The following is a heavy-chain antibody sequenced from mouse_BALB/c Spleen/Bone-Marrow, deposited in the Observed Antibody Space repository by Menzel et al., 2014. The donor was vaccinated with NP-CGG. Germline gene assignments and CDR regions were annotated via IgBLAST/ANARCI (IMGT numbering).Heavy chain of an antibody. CDR1: GSTFSSYW. D-gene: IGHD4-1*01. CDR3: TLTGTGAMDY. Sequence: EVMLVESGGGLVQPGGSMKLSCVASGSTFSSYWMSWVRQSPEKGLEWVAEIRLKSDNYATHYAESVKGKFTISRDDSKSRLYLQMNSLRAEDTGIYYCTLTGTGAMDYWGQGTSVTVSS. V-gene: IGHV6-6*02. J-gene: IGHJ4*01. CDR2: IRLKSDNYAT.